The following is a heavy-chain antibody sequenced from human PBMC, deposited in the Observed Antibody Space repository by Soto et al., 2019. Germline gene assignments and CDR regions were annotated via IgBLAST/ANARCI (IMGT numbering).Heavy chain of an antibody. V-gene: IGHV4-59*01. CDR1: GGSISSYY. J-gene: IGHJ4*02. Sequence: SETLPLTWTVSGGSISSYYWSWIRQPTGKGLEWIGYIYFRGTTNYNPSLKSRVTMSADTSKNQFSLKLNSVTAADTAVYYCARMNYYDTSGYPFDYWGQGMMVTVSS. CDR2: IYFRGTT. CDR3: ARMNYYDTSGYPFDY. D-gene: IGHD3-22*01.